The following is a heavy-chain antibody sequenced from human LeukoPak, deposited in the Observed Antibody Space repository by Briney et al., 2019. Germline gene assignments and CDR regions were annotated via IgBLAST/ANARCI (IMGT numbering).Heavy chain of an antibody. D-gene: IGHD5-12*01. Sequence: PGESLKISCKASGYTFTNYWIGWVRQMPGKGLEWMAIIYPEDSDTKYSPSFQGQVTISADKSISTAYLQWSSLKASDTAMYYCAVLRTAYDPVDSWGQGTLVTVSS. V-gene: IGHV5-51*01. CDR2: IYPEDSDT. CDR1: GYTFTNYW. J-gene: IGHJ4*02. CDR3: AVLRTAYDPVDS.